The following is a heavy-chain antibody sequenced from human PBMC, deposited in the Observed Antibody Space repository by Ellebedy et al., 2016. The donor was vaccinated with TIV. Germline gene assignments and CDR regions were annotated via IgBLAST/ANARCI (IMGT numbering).Heavy chain of an antibody. CDR3: AKDGAHLGNLSLSNF. V-gene: IGHV3-30*18. Sequence: GESLKISCAASGFVFRSYCMHWVRQGPGKGLEWVAVISYDGSNIYYEASVRGRFTISSDNSKNTLYLEMNSLRAEDTAVYYCAKDGAHLGNLSLSNFWGRGTLVTVSS. CDR1: GFVFRSYC. D-gene: IGHD3-16*02. J-gene: IGHJ4*02. CDR2: ISYDGSNI.